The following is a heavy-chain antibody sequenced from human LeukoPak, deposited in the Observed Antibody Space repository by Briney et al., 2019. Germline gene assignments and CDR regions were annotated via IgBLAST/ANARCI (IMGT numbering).Heavy chain of an antibody. D-gene: IGHD6-19*01. CDR2: ISSDGSPK. V-gene: IGHV3-33*06. CDR3: AKDQLSRGWSYFDY. J-gene: IGHJ4*02. CDR1: GFTFSNYV. Sequence: PGGSLRLSCAASGFTFSNYVMHWVRQAPGKGLEWVAIISSDGSPKSYADSVKGRFSISRDNSKNTLYLEMNSLRAEDTAVYYCAKDQLSRGWSYFDYWGRGTLVTVSS.